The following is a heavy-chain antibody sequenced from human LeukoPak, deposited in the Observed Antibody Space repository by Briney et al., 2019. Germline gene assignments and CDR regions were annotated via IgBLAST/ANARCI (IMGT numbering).Heavy chain of an antibody. CDR1: GYTFTSYA. J-gene: IGHJ4*02. CDR2: ISAGNGNT. CDR3: ARDVESYYYDSSGSPGGY. V-gene: IGHV1-3*01. Sequence: ASVKVSCKASGYTFTSYAAHWVRQAPGQRLEWMGWISAGNGNTKYSQNFQGRVTFISNTSATTAFMELSSLRSEDAAVYYCARDVESYYYDSSGSPGGYWGQGTLVTVSS. D-gene: IGHD3-22*01.